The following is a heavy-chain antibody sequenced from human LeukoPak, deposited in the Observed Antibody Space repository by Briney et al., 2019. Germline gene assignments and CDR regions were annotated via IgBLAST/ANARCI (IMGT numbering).Heavy chain of an antibody. D-gene: IGHD3-10*01. Sequence: SETLSLTCTVSGGSISSYYWSWIRQPPGKGLEWIGYIDYTGSTNYNPSLKSRVTISLDTSKSQFSLKLNSVTAADTAMYYCARQFAPMALYHFDYWGRGSLVTVSS. CDR1: GGSISSYY. J-gene: IGHJ4*02. CDR3: ARQFAPMALYHFDY. V-gene: IGHV4-59*01. CDR2: IDYTGST.